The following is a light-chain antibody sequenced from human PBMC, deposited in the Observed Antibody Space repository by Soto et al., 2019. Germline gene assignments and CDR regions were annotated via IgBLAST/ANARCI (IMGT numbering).Light chain of an antibody. V-gene: IGKV3-20*01. CDR1: QSVSSSY. J-gene: IGKJ1*01. CDR2: GAS. Sequence: EIVLTQSPGTLSLSPGERATLSCRASQSVSSSYLAWYQQTPGQAPRVLIYGASGRATGIPDRFSGSGSGTDFTLTISRLEAEDFAVYYCQQYGSSAWTFGQGTKVEIK. CDR3: QQYGSSAWT.